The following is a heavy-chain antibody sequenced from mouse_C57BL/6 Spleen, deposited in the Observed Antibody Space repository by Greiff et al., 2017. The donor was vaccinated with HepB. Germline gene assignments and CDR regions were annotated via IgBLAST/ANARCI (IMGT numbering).Heavy chain of an antibody. V-gene: IGHV1-62-2*01. CDR1: GYTFTEYT. D-gene: IGHD1-1*01. CDR2: FYPGSGSI. Sequence: VKLMESGAELVKPGASVKLSCKASGYTFTEYTIHWVKQRSGQGLEWIGWFYPGSGSIKYNEKFKDKATSTADKSSSTVYMELSRLTSEDSAVYFCARHEDDYGSSYGYFDVWGTGTTVTVSS. CDR3: ARHEDDYGSSYGYFDV. J-gene: IGHJ1*03.